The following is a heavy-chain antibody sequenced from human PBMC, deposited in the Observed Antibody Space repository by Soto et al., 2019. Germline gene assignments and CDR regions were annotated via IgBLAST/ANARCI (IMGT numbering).Heavy chain of an antibody. CDR1: GFTFSDSA. CDR2: ITSYGGTT. V-gene: IGHV3-64D*06. D-gene: IGHD3-3*01. J-gene: IGHJ5*02. Sequence: GGSLRLSCSASGFTFSDSAMYWVRQAPGKGLEYVATITSYGGTTYYADSVKGRFTISRDNSKNILYLQMSSLRPEDTAVYYCVKGEVMIFGVVTFDRWGQGTLVTVSS. CDR3: VKGEVMIFGVVTFDR.